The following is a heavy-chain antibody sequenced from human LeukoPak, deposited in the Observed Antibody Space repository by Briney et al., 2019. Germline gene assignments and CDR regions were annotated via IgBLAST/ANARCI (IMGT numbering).Heavy chain of an antibody. V-gene: IGHV1-2*02. J-gene: IGHJ4*02. CDR2: INPKSGGT. CDR1: GYMFTGYY. Sequence: ASVKVSCKASGYMFTGYYMHWVRQAPGQGLEWMGWINPKSGGTNEAQKFHDRVTMTRDASIRTAYMEVSRLRSDDTAVYYCARSPDILTGENFDYWGQGTLVTVSS. CDR3: ARSPDILTGENFDY. D-gene: IGHD3-9*01.